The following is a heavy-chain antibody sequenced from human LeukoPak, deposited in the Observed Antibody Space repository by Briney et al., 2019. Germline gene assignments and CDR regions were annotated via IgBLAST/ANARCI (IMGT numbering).Heavy chain of an antibody. CDR1: GGSISSSNW. CDR3: ARPNYNHWFDP. CDR2: IYHSGST. J-gene: IGHJ5*02. Sequence: PSETLSLTCAVSGGSISSSNWWSWVRQPPGKGLEWIGEIYHSGSTNYNPSLKSRVTISVDTSKNQFSLKLSSVTAADTAVYYCARPNYNHWFDPWGQGTLVTVSS. V-gene: IGHV4-4*02. D-gene: IGHD3-10*01.